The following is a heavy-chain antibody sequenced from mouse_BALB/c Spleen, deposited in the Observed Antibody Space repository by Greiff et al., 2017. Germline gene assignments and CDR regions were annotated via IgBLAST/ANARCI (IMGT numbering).Heavy chain of an antibody. CDR3: TRRKFITTAPYAMDY. CDR1: GYTFTSYY. D-gene: IGHD1-2*01. Sequence: VQLQQSGAELVKPGASVKLCCKASGYTFTSYYMYWVKQRPGQGLEWIGEINPSNGGTNFNEKFKSKATLTVDKSSSTAYMQLSSLTSEDSAVYYCTRRKFITTAPYAMDYWGQGTSVTVSS. V-gene: IGHV1S81*02. CDR2: INPSNGGT. J-gene: IGHJ4*01.